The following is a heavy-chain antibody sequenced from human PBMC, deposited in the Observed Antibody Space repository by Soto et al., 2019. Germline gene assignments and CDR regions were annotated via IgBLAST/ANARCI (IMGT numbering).Heavy chain of an antibody. CDR2: INSDRSST. Sequence: HPGGSLRLSCAASGFTFSSYWMHWVRQAPGKGLVWVSRINSDRSSTSYADSVKGRFTISRDNAKNTLYLQMNSLRAEDTAVYYCARVGRLSITIFGVVIIARDAFDIWGQGTMVTVSS. CDR3: ARVGRLSITIFGVVIIARDAFDI. D-gene: IGHD3-3*01. CDR1: GFTFSSYW. J-gene: IGHJ3*02. V-gene: IGHV3-74*01.